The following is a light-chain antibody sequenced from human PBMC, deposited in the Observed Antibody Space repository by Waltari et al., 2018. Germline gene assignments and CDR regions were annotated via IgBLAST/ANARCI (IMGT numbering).Light chain of an antibody. V-gene: IGLV3-1*01. CDR1: KSGDKY. Sequence: SYELTQPPSVSVSPGQTASITCSGDKSGDKYACWYQQKHGTSPVLVIYQDSKRPSGLHGGFSGSSSGNTATLTISGTQAMDEADYYCQAWDSSTVVFGGGTKLTVL. J-gene: IGLJ2*01. CDR2: QDS. CDR3: QAWDSSTVV.